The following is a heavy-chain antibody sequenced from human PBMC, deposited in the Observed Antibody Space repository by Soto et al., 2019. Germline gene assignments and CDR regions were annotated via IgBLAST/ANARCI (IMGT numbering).Heavy chain of an antibody. CDR2: IYYSGST. V-gene: IGHV4-59*08. J-gene: IGHJ4*02. CDR1: GGSISSYY. CDR3: ARYYGPRIATFGYFDY. D-gene: IGHD3-16*01. Sequence: NPSETLSLTCTVSGGSISSYYWSWIRQPPGKGLEWIGYIYYSGSTNYNPSLKSRVTISVDTSKNQFSLKLSSVTAADTAVYYCARYYGPRIATFGYFDYWGQGTLVTVSS.